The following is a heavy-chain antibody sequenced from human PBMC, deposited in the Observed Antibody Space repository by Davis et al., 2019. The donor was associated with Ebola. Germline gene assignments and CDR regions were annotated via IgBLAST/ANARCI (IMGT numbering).Heavy chain of an antibody. D-gene: IGHD1/OR15-1a*01. J-gene: IGHJ4*02. CDR1: GGSIRRSNYY. V-gene: IGHV4-39*02. CDR2: VFYTGTT. Sequence: SETLSLTCSVSGGSIRRSNYYCSWVRQPPGNGLEWIGSVFYTGTTYFNPSVKRRVTVSVDTAKNHFSLELNSVTAADTAVYYCAIQIMGTTRVFDYWGQGALVTVSS. CDR3: AIQIMGTTRVFDY.